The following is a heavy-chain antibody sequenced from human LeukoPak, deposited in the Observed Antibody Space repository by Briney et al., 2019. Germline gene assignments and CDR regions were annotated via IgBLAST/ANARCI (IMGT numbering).Heavy chain of an antibody. V-gene: IGHV3-30*18. Sequence: GGSLRLSCAASGFTFSTYAMHWARQAPGKGLEWVAVISSDGSNKFYADSVKGRFTISRDNSKNTLYLQMNSLRAEDTAVYYCAKDRGSGYFDYWGQGTLVTVSS. J-gene: IGHJ4*02. D-gene: IGHD6-19*01. CDR3: AKDRGSGYFDY. CDR1: GFTFSTYA. CDR2: ISSDGSNK.